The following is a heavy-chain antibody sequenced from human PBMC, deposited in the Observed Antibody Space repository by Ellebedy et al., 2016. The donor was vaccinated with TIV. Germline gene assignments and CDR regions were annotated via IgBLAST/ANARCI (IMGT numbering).Heavy chain of an antibody. Sequence: SSVKVSCKASGYTFTSYSIHWVRQAPGQGFEWMGIMNPSGGSTTYAQKFQGRVTMTRDRSTSTVYMELSSLKSEDTAIYYCLRDVDINTWSDYWGQGTLVTFSS. CDR1: GYTFTSYS. V-gene: IGHV1-46*01. CDR3: LRDVDINTWSDY. D-gene: IGHD1-1*01. CDR2: MNPSGGST. J-gene: IGHJ4*02.